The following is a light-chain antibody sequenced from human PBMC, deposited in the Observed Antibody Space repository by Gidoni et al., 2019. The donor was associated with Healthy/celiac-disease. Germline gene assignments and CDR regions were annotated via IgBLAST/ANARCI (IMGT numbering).Light chain of an antibody. J-gene: IGKJ1*01. V-gene: IGKV2-28*01. CDR3: MQALQTLGT. CDR2: LGS. CDR1: QSLLHSNGYNY. Sequence: DIVMTQSPLSLPVTPGEPASISCRSSQSLLHSNGYNYLDWYLQKPGQSPQLLIYLGSNRASGVPDRCSGSGSGTDFTLKISRVEAEDVGVYYCMQALQTLGTFGQXTKVEIK.